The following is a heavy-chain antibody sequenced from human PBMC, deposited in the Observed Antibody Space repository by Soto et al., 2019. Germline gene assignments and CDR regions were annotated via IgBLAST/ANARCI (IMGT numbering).Heavy chain of an antibody. CDR3: AKNSGSYYSIDY. V-gene: IGHV3-23*01. CDR2: ISSSGSNK. D-gene: IGHD1-26*01. CDR1: GFTFSNYA. J-gene: IGHJ4*02. Sequence: PGGSLRLSCAASGFTFSNYAMSWVRQAPGKGLEWVAVISSSGSNKYYADSVKGRFTISRDNSKNTLYLQMNSLRAEDTAVYYCAKNSGSYYSIDYWGQGTLVTVSS.